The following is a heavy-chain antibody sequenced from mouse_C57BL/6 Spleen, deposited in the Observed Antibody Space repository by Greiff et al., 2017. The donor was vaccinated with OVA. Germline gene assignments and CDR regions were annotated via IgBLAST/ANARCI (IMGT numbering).Heavy chain of an antibody. CDR3: TRWDYGSRGSFAY. J-gene: IGHJ3*01. CDR2: IDPETGGT. D-gene: IGHD1-1*01. Sequence: QVQLQQSGAELVRPGASVTLSCKASGYTFTDYEMHWVKQTPVHGLEWTGAIDPETGGTAYNQKFKGKAILTADKSSSTAYMELRSLTSEDSAVYYCTRWDYGSRGSFAYWGQGTLVTVSA. V-gene: IGHV1-15*01. CDR1: GYTFTDYE.